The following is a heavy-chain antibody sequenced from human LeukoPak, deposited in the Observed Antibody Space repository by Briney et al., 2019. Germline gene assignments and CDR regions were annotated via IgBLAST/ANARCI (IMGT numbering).Heavy chain of an antibody. CDR1: GGSFSGYY. J-gene: IGHJ4*02. CDR3: ARENSGYDSYYFDY. Sequence: SETLSLTCAVYGGSFSGYYWSWIRQPPGKGLEWIGEINHSGSTNYNPSLKSRVTISVDTSKNQFSLKLSSVTAADTAVYYCARENSGYDSYYFDYWGQGTLVTVSS. D-gene: IGHD5-12*01. CDR2: INHSGST. V-gene: IGHV4-34*01.